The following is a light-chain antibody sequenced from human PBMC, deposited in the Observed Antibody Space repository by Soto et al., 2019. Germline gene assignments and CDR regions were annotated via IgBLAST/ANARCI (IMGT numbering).Light chain of an antibody. CDR1: YSDVGSYNL. CDR3: CSYAGRSTVV. CDR2: EGN. Sequence: QSALTQPASVSGSPGQSITISCTGTYSDVGSYNLVSWYQHHPGRAPKLIIFEGNKRPSGVSSRFSAPKSGYTASLAISGLQAEDEADYHCCSYAGRSTVVCGGGTKLTVL. V-gene: IGLV2-23*01. J-gene: IGLJ2*01.